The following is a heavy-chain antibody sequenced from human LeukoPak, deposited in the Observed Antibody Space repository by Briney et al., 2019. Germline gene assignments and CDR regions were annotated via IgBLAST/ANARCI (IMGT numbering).Heavy chain of an antibody. V-gene: IGHV3-13*01. CDR3: VREGTFASPKAGRWIDSFDI. Sequence: GGSLRLSCAASGFTFSTCYMHWVRPTTGKGQEWVSAIGAGGDTYYQDSVKGRFTIFRDNANLYLQMNTLRPGDTAVYYCVREGTFASPKAGRWIDSFDIWGQGTMVTVSS. CDR2: IGAGGDT. J-gene: IGHJ3*02. D-gene: IGHD6-13*01. CDR1: GFTFSTCY.